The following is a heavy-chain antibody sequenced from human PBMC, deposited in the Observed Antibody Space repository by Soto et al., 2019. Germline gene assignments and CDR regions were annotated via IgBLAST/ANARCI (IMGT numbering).Heavy chain of an antibody. J-gene: IGHJ4*02. V-gene: IGHV3-11*01. CDR2: ISSSGSTI. Sequence: PGGSLRLSCAASGFTFSDYYMSWIRQAPGKGLEWVSYISSSGSTIYYADSVKGRFTISRDNAKNSLYLQMNSLRAEDTAVYYCARGAPVLRYFDWLPPFDYWGQGTLVTVSS. CDR1: GFTFSDYY. D-gene: IGHD3-9*01. CDR3: ARGAPVLRYFDWLPPFDY.